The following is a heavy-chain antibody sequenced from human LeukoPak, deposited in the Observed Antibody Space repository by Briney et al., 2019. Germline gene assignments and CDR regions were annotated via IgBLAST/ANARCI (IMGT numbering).Heavy chain of an antibody. Sequence: GASVKVSCKASGYTFTSYGISWVRQAPGQGLEWMGWISAYNGNTNYAQKLQGRVTMTTDTSTSTAYMELSSLRSEDTAVYYCARAQGSWYYYYYYRDVWGKGTTVTVSS. CDR2: ISAYNGNT. CDR3: ARAQGSWYYYYYYRDV. V-gene: IGHV1-18*01. D-gene: IGHD6-13*01. J-gene: IGHJ6*03. CDR1: GYTFTSYG.